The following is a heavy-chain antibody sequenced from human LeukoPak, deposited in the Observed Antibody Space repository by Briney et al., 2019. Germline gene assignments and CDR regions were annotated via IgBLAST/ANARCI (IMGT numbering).Heavy chain of an antibody. Sequence: GGSLRLSCAASGFTFSSYSMSWVRQAPGKGLEWVSSISGSGGRIDYADSVKGRFTISRDNVKNSLYLQMNGLRAEDTAVYYCAREMEGDYGSGTSFHLWGQGNMVTVSS. CDR3: AREMEGDYGSGTSFHL. D-gene: IGHD3-10*01. CDR2: ISGSGGRI. CDR1: GFTFSSYS. J-gene: IGHJ5*02. V-gene: IGHV3-23*01.